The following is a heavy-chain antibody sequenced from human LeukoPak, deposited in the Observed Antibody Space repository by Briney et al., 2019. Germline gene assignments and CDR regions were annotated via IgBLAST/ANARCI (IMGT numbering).Heavy chain of an antibody. CDR3: ATTNRPLEPADY. CDR1: GFTFDDYG. V-gene: IGHV3-20*04. D-gene: IGHD1-1*01. J-gene: IGHJ4*02. Sequence: RPGGSLRLSCAASGFTFDDYGMSWVRQAPGKGLEWVSGINWNGGSTGYADSVKGRVTISRDNSKNTLYLQMNSLRAEDTAVYYCATTNRPLEPADYWGQGTLVTVSS. CDR2: INWNGGST.